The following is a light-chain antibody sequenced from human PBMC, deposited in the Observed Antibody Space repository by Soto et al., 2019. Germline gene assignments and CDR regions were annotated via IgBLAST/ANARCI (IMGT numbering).Light chain of an antibody. Sequence: EILMTQSPDTLSVSPGESATLSCRASQRVYSNLAWYQQRPGQAPRLVIYGASTRATGVPARFSGSGSGTDFTLTISSLEPEDAALYDCQQRSNWPPITFGQGTRLEI. J-gene: IGKJ5*01. CDR3: QQRSNWPPIT. CDR1: QRVYSN. CDR2: GAS. V-gene: IGKV3-15*01.